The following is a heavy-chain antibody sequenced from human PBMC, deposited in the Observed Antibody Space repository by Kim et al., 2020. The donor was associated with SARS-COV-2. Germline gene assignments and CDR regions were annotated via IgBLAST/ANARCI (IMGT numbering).Heavy chain of an antibody. Sequence: GGSLRLSCAASGFTFSSYWMNWVRQAPGKGLVWVSRINPDGSSINYADSVKGRFTISRDNAKNTLFLQMNSLRAEDTAVYYCAKLVGSSSPLDYWGQGTLVTVSS. J-gene: IGHJ4*02. CDR2: INPDGSSI. CDR3: AKLVGSSSPLDY. CDR1: GFTFSSYW. V-gene: IGHV3-74*01. D-gene: IGHD6-6*01.